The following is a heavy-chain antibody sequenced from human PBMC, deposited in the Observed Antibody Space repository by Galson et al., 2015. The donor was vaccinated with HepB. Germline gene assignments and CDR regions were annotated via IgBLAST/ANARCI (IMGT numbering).Heavy chain of an antibody. CDR2: INAGNGNT. J-gene: IGHJ5*02. Sequence: SVKVSCKASGYTFTSYAMHWVRQAPGQRLEWMGWINAGNGNTKYSQKFQGRVTITRDTSASTAYMELSSLRSEDTAVYYCAKGIVVVPAAIVGDWFDPWGQGTLVTVSS. V-gene: IGHV1-3*01. D-gene: IGHD2-2*01. CDR3: AKGIVVVPAAIVGDWFDP. CDR1: GYTFTSYA.